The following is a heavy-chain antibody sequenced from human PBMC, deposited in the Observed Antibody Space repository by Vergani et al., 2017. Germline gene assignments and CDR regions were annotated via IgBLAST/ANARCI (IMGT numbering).Heavy chain of an antibody. D-gene: IGHD3-3*01. V-gene: IGHV3-48*01. CDR3: AKDHYDFWSGYPNLSPFDL. Sequence: EVQLVESGGGFVPPGGSLRLSCEASGFTVSSYSITWIRQAPGKGLEWVSYISASSRSIYYADSVKGRFTISRDNAKNSLSLQMNSLRAEDTALYYCAKDHYDFWSGYPNLSPFDLWGRGTLVTVSS. CDR2: ISASSRSI. CDR1: GFTVSSYS. J-gene: IGHJ2*01.